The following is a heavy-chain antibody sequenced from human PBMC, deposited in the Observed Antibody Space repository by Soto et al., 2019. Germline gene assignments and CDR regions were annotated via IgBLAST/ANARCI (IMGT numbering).Heavy chain of an antibody. CDR1: GFTLSTYT. J-gene: IGHJ3*02. CDR3: ARWRLPAAFDI. Sequence: EVQLVESGGGLVQPGGSLRLSCAASGFTLSTYTINWVRQAPGKGLEWVSYISGSGSVIFYADSVKGRFTISRDNAKNSLSLQMNSLRDEDTAVYYCARWRLPAAFDIWGQGTMVTVSS. V-gene: IGHV3-48*02. CDR2: ISGSGSVI.